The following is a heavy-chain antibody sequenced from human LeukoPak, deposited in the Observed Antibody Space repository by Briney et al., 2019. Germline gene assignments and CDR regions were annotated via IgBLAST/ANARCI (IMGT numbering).Heavy chain of an antibody. CDR2: FDPEDGET. D-gene: IGHD1-26*01. Sequence: GASVKVFCKVSGYTLTELSMHWVRQAPGKGLEWMGGFDPEDGETIYAQKFQGRVTMTRDTSISTAYMELSRLRSDDTAVYYCARDLVEASNYFDYWGQGTLVTVSS. V-gene: IGHV1-24*01. CDR3: ARDLVEASNYFDY. CDR1: GYTLTELS. J-gene: IGHJ4*02.